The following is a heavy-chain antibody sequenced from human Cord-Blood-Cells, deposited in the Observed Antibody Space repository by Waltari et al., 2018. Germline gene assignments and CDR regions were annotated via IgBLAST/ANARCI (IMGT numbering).Heavy chain of an antibody. Sequence: EVQLVESGGGLVQPGGSLKLSCAASGVTFSGSAMPWVRHASGKGLEWVGRNRSKANSYATAYAASVNGRFTISRDDSKNTAYLQMNSLKTEDTAVYYCTRHVSSSDYYYYYMDVWGKGTTVTVSS. CDR3: TRHVSSSDYYYYYMDV. J-gene: IGHJ6*03. CDR1: GVTFSGSA. CDR2: NRSKANSYAT. V-gene: IGHV3-73*02.